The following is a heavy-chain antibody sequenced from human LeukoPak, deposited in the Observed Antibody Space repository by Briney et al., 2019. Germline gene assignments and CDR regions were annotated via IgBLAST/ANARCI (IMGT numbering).Heavy chain of an antibody. J-gene: IGHJ1*01. CDR1: GGSIRTYY. CDR3: AATTTFPYFQH. D-gene: IGHD1-14*01. V-gene: IGHV4-59*08. Sequence: PSETLSLTCTVSGGSIRTYYWSWIRQPPGKGLEWIAYTYYSGSTNYNPSLKSRVLISVDTSKNQFSLKLTSVTAADTAVYYCAATTTFPYFQHWGQGTLLTVSS. CDR2: TYYSGST.